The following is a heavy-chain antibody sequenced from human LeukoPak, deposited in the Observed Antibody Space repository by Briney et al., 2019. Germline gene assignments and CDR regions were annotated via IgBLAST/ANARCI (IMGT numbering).Heavy chain of an antibody. J-gene: IGHJ6*03. CDR3: ARERQLVQGNYYYYYMDI. Sequence: ASVKVSCKASGGTFSSYAISWVRQAPGQGLEWMGRIIPILGIANYAQRFQGRVTITADEYSKTMYMELSSLTSEDTAVYYCARERQLVQGNYYYYYMDIWGQGTTVTVSS. V-gene: IGHV1-69*04. D-gene: IGHD3-16*01. CDR2: IIPILGIA. CDR1: GGTFSSYA.